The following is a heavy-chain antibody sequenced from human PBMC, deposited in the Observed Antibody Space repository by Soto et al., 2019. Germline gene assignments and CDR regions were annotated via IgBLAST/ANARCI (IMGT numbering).Heavy chain of an antibody. J-gene: IGHJ6*02. Sequence: PGESLKISCKGSGYSFTSYWISWVRQMPGKGLEWMGRIDPSDSYTNYSPSFQGHVTISADKSISTAYLQWSSLKASDTAMYYCARLAMVRGVPTSGMDVWGQGTTVTVSS. D-gene: IGHD3-10*01. CDR2: IDPSDSYT. CDR1: GYSFTSYW. CDR3: ARLAMVRGVPTSGMDV. V-gene: IGHV5-10-1*01.